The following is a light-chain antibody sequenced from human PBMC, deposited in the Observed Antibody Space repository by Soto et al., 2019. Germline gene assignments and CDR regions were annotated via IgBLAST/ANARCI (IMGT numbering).Light chain of an antibody. V-gene: IGLV2-14*01. CDR1: SSDIGGYNY. CDR2: DVS. Sequence: QSVLTQPASVSGSPGQSITISCTGSSSDIGGYNYVSWYQQHPVKAPKLMIYDVSNRPSGVSYRFSGSKSGNTASLTISGLRAEDEADYYCSSYTSSSTLVFGTGTKVTVL. CDR3: SSYTSSSTLV. J-gene: IGLJ1*01.